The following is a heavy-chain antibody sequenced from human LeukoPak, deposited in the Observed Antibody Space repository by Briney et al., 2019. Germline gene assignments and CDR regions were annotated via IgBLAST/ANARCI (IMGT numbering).Heavy chain of an antibody. D-gene: IGHD5-12*01. V-gene: IGHV1-18*01. CDR3: ARDLGTDIVATIIPRPNFDY. CDR2: ISAYNGNT. CDR1: GYTFTNYG. Sequence: ASVKVSCKASGYTFTNYGISWVRQAPGQGLEWMGWISAYNGNTNYAQKLQGRVTMTTDTSTSTAYMELRSLRSDDTAVYYCARDLGTDIVATIIPRPNFDYWGQGTLVTVSS. J-gene: IGHJ4*02.